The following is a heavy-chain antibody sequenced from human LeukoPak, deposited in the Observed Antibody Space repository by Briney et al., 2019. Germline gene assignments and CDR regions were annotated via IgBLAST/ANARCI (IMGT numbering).Heavy chain of an antibody. V-gene: IGHV4-34*01. Sequence: PSETLSLTCAVYGGSFSGYYWSWIRQPPGKGLEWIGEINHSGSTNYNPSLKSRVTISVGTSKNQFSLKLSSVTAADTAVYYCARGSIFGVVTPFSYWGQGTLVTVS. CDR1: GGSFSGYY. CDR3: ARGSIFGVVTPFSY. CDR2: INHSGST. J-gene: IGHJ4*02. D-gene: IGHD3-3*01.